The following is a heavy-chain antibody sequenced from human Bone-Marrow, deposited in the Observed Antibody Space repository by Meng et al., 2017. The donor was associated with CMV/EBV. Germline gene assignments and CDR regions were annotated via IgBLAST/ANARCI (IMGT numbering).Heavy chain of an antibody. CDR2: ISTGSSVA. CDR1: GFTFDSYS. V-gene: IGHV3-48*04. D-gene: IGHD1-7*01. J-gene: IGHJ4*02. CDR3: AREGIETTFDY. Sequence: GGSLRLSCAASGFTFDSYSLNWVRQAPGKGLEWISYISTGSSVASYADSVKGRFTISRDNAKNSLFLQMNSLRAEDTAVYYCAREGIETTFDYWGQGTLVTVSS.